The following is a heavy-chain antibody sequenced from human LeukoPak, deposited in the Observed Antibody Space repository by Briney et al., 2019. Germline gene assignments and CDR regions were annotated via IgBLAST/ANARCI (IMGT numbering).Heavy chain of an antibody. CDR2: IKQDGSEK. CDR3: ASYNYYDSSGQIDY. V-gene: IGHV3-7*01. CDR1: GFTFSSYW. J-gene: IGHJ4*02. D-gene: IGHD3-22*01. Sequence: GGSLRLSCAASGFTFSSYWMSWVRQAPGKGLEWVANIKQDGSEKYYVDSVKGRFTISRENGKNSLYLQMNSLRAEDTAVYYCASYNYYDSSGQIDYWGQGTLVTVSS.